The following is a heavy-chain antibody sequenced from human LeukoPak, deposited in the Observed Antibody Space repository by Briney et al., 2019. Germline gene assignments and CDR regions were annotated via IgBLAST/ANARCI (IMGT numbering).Heavy chain of an antibody. CDR3: TTSGPTYYDFWSGYYSL. CDR2: IKSKTVGGTT. D-gene: IGHD3-3*01. V-gene: IGHV3-15*01. CDR1: GFTFSNAW. Sequence: GGSLRLSCAASGFTFSNAWMSWVRQAPGKGLEWVGRIKSKTVGGTTDYAAPVKGRFTISRDDSKNTLYLQMNSLKTEDTAVYYCTTSGPTYYDFWSGYYSLWGQGTLVTVSS. J-gene: IGHJ4*02.